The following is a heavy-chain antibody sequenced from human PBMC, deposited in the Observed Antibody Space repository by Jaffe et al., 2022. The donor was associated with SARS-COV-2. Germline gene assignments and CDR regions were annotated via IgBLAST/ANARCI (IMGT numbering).Heavy chain of an antibody. CDR2: ISGSGGST. CDR3: AKDNMGGWQWLPNTPLGY. D-gene: IGHD6-19*01. J-gene: IGHJ4*02. Sequence: EVQLVESGGGLVQPGGSLRLSCAASGFTFSSYAMSWVRQAPGKGLEWVSAISGSGGSTYYADSVKGRFTISRDNSKNTLYLQMNSLRAEDTAVYYCAKDNMGGWQWLPNTPLGYWGQGTLVTVSS. V-gene: IGHV3-23*04. CDR1: GFTFSSYA.